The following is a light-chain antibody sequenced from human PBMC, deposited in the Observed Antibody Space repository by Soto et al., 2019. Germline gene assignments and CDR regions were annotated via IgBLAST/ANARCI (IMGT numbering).Light chain of an antibody. CDR2: DAT. Sequence: DTPMTQSPSSVSASVGDRVTITCRASQGINMRLAWYQQKPGKAPKLLIYDATSLQRGVPPRFSGSGSGTDFTLTISSLQPEDFATYYCQQAHSFPLTFGGGTKVEIK. CDR3: QQAHSFPLT. J-gene: IGKJ4*01. V-gene: IGKV1D-12*01. CDR1: QGINMR.